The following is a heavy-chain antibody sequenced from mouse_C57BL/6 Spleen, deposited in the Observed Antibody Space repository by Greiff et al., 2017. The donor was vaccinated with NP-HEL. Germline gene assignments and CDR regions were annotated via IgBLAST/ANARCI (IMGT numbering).Heavy chain of an antibody. CDR1: GFTFSDFY. CDR2: SRNKANDYTT. CDR3: ARAYDYDDWYFDV. D-gene: IGHD2-4*01. J-gene: IGHJ1*03. V-gene: IGHV7-1*01. Sequence: EVNVVESGGGLVQSGRSLRLSCATSGFTFSDFYMEWVRQAPGKGLEWIAASRNKANDYTTEYSASVKGRFIVSRDTSQSILYLQMNALRAEDTAIYYCARAYDYDDWYFDVWGTGTTVTVSS.